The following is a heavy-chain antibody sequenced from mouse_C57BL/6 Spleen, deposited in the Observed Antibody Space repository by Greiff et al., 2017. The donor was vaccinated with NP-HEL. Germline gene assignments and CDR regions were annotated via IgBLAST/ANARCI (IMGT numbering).Heavy chain of an antibody. CDR1: GFTFSSYT. CDR3: ARQGVYYGSSFFDY. J-gene: IGHJ2*01. V-gene: IGHV5-9*01. Sequence: EVKVVESGGGLVKPGGSLKLSCAASGFTFSSYTMSWVRQTPEKRLEWVATISGGGGNTYYPDSVKGRFTLSRDNAKNTLYLQMSSLRSEDTALYYGARQGVYYGSSFFDYWGQGTTLTVSS. CDR2: ISGGGGNT. D-gene: IGHD1-1*01.